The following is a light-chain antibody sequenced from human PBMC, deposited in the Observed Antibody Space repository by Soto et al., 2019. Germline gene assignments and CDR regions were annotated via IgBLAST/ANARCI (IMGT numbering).Light chain of an antibody. CDR1: QSVSSY. V-gene: IGKV3-11*01. J-gene: IGKJ1*01. CDR3: QQYHNWPRT. Sequence: EIVLTQSPATLALSPGGRATLSCRASQSVSSYLAWYQQKPGQAPRLLISDASNRAPGIPVRFSGSGFGTDFNLTISSLEAEDSAVYYCQQYHNWPRTFGQGTKVDIK. CDR2: DAS.